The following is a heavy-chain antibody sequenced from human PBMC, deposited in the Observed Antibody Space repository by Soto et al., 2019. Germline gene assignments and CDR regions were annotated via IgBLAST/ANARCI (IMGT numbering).Heavy chain of an antibody. Sequence: PSETLSLTGTVAGASISSGGYYWSWIRQHPGKGLEWIGYIYYSGSTYYNPSLKSRVTISVDTSKNQFSLKLSSVTAADTAVYYCARAIRPSYYYGSGSSYYYFDYWGQGTLVTVSA. J-gene: IGHJ4*02. CDR2: IYYSGST. V-gene: IGHV4-31*03. D-gene: IGHD3-10*01. CDR3: ARAIRPSYYYGSGSSYYYFDY. CDR1: GASISSGGYY.